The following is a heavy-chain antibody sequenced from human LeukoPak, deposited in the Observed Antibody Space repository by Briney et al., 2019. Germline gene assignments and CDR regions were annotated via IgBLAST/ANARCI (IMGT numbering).Heavy chain of an antibody. J-gene: IGHJ4*02. CDR2: IYYSGST. CDR1: GGSISNYY. CDR3: AGAQGYSSSWLDY. V-gene: IGHV4-59*01. Sequence: KPSETLSLTCTVSGGSISNYYWSWIRQPPGKGLEWIGYIYYSGSTNYNPSLKSRVTMSVETSKNQFSLKLTSVTTADTAVYYCAGAQGYSSSWLDYWGQGTLVTVSS. D-gene: IGHD6-13*01.